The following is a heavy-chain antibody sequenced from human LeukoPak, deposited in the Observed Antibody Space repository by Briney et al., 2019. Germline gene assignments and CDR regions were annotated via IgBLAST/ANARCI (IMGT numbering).Heavy chain of an antibody. CDR1: GFIFSSYG. CDR3: ARGGLGSWTFDS. Sequence: GRSLRLSCAASGFIFSSYGMNWVRQAPGKGLEWVSYISGTGTTIYYADSVKGRFTISRDNAKYSLHLQMDSPRADDTAVYSCARGGLGSWTFDSWGQGTLVTVSS. CDR2: ISGTGTTI. J-gene: IGHJ5*01. V-gene: IGHV3-48*04. D-gene: IGHD3-10*01.